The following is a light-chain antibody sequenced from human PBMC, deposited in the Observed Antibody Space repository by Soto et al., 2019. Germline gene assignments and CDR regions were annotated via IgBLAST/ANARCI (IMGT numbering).Light chain of an antibody. CDR2: GES. V-gene: IGKV3-15*01. CDR1: QSLXSS. J-gene: IGKJ1*01. Sequence: TQSAAPLSVSPWERATLACRASQSLXSSFAWYKGKPGQAPRILSXGESTRAPGIPPRFIGSGSGREFTLTISSLQPQDFAVYYCQQYTNGFPWTFGQGTKVDIK. CDR3: QQYTNGFPWT.